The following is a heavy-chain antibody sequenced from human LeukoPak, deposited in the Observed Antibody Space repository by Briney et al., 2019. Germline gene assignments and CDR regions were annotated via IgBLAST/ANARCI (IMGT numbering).Heavy chain of an antibody. V-gene: IGHV1-18*01. J-gene: IGHJ4*02. CDR1: GYTFSSYG. CDR2: ISAYNGNT. CDR3: ARDLQQWLLTFTSFDY. Sequence: ASVKVSCKASGYTFSSYGISWVRQAPGQGLEWMGWISAYNGNTNCAQKFQGRVTMTTDTSTSTVFLELRSMRSDDTAVYYCARDLQQWLLTFTSFDYWGQGTLVTVSS. D-gene: IGHD6-19*01.